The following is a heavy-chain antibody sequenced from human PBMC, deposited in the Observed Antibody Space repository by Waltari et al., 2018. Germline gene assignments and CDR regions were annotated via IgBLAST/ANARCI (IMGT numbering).Heavy chain of an antibody. CDR1: GFTFSSSV. J-gene: IGHJ4*02. Sequence: QMQLVQSGPEVKKPGTSVKVSCKASGFTFSSSVVQWVRQARGQRLEGIGWIVVGSGNTNYAQKFQERVTITRDMSTSTAYMELSSLRSEDTAVYYCAAAAYSYVEGNYFDYWGQGTLVTVSS. D-gene: IGHD5-18*01. CDR2: IVVGSGNT. CDR3: AAAAYSYVEGNYFDY. V-gene: IGHV1-58*01.